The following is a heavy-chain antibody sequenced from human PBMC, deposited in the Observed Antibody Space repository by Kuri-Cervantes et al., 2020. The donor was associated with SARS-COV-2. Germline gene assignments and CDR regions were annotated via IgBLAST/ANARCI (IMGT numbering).Heavy chain of an antibody. CDR3: ARDLGTVTVFDY. D-gene: IGHD4-17*01. CDR2: ISSSSSTI. Sequence: GESLKISCAASGFTLSSYSMNWVRQAPGKGLEWVSSISSSSSTINYAYSVQGRFTISRDNAKNSLYLQMNSLRDEDTAVYYCARDLGTVTVFDYWGQGTLVTVSS. CDR1: GFTLSSYS. V-gene: IGHV3-48*02. J-gene: IGHJ4*02.